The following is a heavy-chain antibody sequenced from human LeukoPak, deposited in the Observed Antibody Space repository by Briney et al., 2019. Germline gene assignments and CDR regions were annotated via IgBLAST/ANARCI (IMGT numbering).Heavy chain of an antibody. CDR3: ASQYIYYDSSGYFGRRGGFVI. D-gene: IGHD3-22*01. V-gene: IGHV1-46*01. CDR1: GYTFTSYY. Sequence: ASVKVSCKASGYTFTSYYMHWVRQAPGQGLEWMGIINPSGGSTSYAQKFQGRVTMTRDTSTSTVYMELSSLRSEDTAVYYCASQYIYYDSSGYFGRRGGFVIWGKGQWSPSLQ. CDR2: INPSGGST. J-gene: IGHJ3*02.